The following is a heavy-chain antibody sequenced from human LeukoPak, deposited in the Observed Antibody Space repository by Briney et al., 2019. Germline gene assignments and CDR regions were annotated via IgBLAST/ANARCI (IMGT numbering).Heavy chain of an antibody. CDR2: IYTSEST. D-gene: IGHD6-6*01. CDR1: GGSISSGSYY. CDR3: ARDEQYSSSLNY. V-gene: IGHV4-61*02. J-gene: IGHJ4*02. Sequence: PSQTLSLTCTVSGGSISSGSYYCSWIRQPGGKGLEWIGRIYTSESTNYNPSLKSRVTISVDTSQNQFSLKLTSVTAADTAVYYCARDEQYSSSLNYWGQGTLVTVSS.